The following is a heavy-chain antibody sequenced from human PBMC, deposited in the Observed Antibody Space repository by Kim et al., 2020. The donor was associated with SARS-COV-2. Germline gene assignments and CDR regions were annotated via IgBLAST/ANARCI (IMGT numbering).Heavy chain of an antibody. CDR2: ISGSGGST. V-gene: IGHV3-23*01. J-gene: IGHJ5*02. Sequence: GGSLRLSCAASGFTFSSYAMSWVRQAPGKGLEWVSAISGSGGSTYYADSVKGRFTISRDNSKNTLYLQMNSLRAEDTAVYYCAKEGKVIAYCGGDCYSWGQGTLVTVSS. CDR1: GFTFSSYA. CDR3: AKEGKVIAYCGGDCYS. D-gene: IGHD2-21*02.